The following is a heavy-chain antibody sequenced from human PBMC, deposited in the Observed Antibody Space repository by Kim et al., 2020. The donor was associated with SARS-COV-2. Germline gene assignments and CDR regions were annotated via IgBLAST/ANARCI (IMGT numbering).Heavy chain of an antibody. CDR2: ISPKNGGT. Sequence: ASVKVSCKTSGYPFSGYYIHWVRQAPGQGLEWMGWISPKNGGTKYAQASQGRVTMTRDTSISTAYMELSGLKSDDTAIHYCARGSDYHGLDVWGQGTTVTVSS. CDR3: ARGSDYHGLDV. CDR1: GYPFSGYY. J-gene: IGHJ6*02. V-gene: IGHV1-2*02.